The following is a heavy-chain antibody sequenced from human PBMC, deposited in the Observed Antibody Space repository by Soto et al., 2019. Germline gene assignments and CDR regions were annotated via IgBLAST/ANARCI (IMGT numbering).Heavy chain of an antibody. V-gene: IGHV1-3*01. D-gene: IGHD3-3*01. Sequence: ASVKVSCKASGYTFTSYAMHWVRQAPGQRLEWMGWINAGNGNTKYSQNFQGRVTITRDTSASTAYMELSSLRSEDTAVYYCARDGESYYDFWSGYFRGAFDYWGQGTLVTVSS. J-gene: IGHJ4*02. CDR1: GYTFTSYA. CDR3: ARDGESYYDFWSGYFRGAFDY. CDR2: INAGNGNT.